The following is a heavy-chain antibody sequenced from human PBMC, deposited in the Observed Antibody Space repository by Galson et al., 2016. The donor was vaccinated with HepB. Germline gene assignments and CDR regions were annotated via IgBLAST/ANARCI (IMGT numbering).Heavy chain of an antibody. CDR3: ARAGDGFHDFDY. V-gene: IGHV4-31*03. D-gene: IGHD5-24*01. CDR2: IYHTGRT. Sequence: TLSLTCTVSGVSIKNNDYHWNWIRQHPGKDLEWIGYIYHTGRTNSNPSLKSRLTISVDTSKNQFSLRLSSVTAADTAVYYCARAGDGFHDFDYWGQGNLVTVSS. J-gene: IGHJ4*02. CDR1: GVSIKNNDYH.